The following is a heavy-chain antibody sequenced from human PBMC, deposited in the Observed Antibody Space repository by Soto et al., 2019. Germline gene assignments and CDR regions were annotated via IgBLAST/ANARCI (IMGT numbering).Heavy chain of an antibody. Sequence: EEQVVESGGGLVQPGGSLRLSCAASGFSLSSYWMTWVRQAPGKGLEWVGNIKQDASETHYVDYVKGRFTISRDNAKKSLYRQRTNVRAEYSGVCDCARVYYNSDITCYRSFDLWGRGTLVTVSS. CDR2: IKQDASET. J-gene: IGHJ2*01. CDR3: ARVYYNSDITCYRSFDL. CDR1: GFSLSSYW. D-gene: IGHD3-3*01. V-gene: IGHV3-7*04.